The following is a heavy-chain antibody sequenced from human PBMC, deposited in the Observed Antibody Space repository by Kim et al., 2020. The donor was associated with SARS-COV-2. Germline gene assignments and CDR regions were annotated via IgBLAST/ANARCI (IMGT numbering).Heavy chain of an antibody. Sequence: GGSLRLSCAASGFTFGGFPMACVRPGPGKGLEWVSVISAGGDAMHYIDSVQGRFTISRDNSKNTLFLQMNSLRTEDTALYYCAKSTGTSRSEVLRSFDS. CDR1: GFTFGGFP. D-gene: IGHD2-8*02. J-gene: IGHJ5*01. CDR3: AKSTGTSRSEVLRSFDS. V-gene: IGHV3-23*01. CDR2: ISAGGDAM.